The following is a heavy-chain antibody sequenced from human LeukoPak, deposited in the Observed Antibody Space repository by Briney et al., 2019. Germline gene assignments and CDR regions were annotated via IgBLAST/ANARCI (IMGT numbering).Heavy chain of an antibody. D-gene: IGHD2-2*01. CDR3: ARDHGQRCSSTSCYLYFDY. Sequence: PGGSLRLSCAASGFTFSSYAMHWVRQAPGKGLEWVAVISYDGSNKYYADSVKGRFTISSDNSKNTLYLQMNSLRAEDTAVYYCARDHGQRCSSTSCYLYFDYWGQGTLVTVSS. CDR2: ISYDGSNK. CDR1: GFTFSSYA. V-gene: IGHV3-30*01. J-gene: IGHJ4*02.